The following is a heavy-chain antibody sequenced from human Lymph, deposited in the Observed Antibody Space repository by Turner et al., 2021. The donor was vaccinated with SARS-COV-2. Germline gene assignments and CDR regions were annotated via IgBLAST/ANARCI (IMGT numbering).Heavy chain of an antibody. D-gene: IGHD6-13*01. CDR1: GFTFGNYA. J-gene: IGHJ4*02. CDR3: ARGLGSSWYSGGFDY. CDR2: ISGDGVST. Sequence: EVQLVESGGGLVQPGESLRLSCAASGFTFGNYAMQWVRQAPGKGLEYVSAISGDGVSTYYANSVKGRFTISRDNSKNTLYLQMNSLRAEDTAVYYCARGLGSSWYSGGFDYWGQGTLVTVSS. V-gene: IGHV3-64*01.